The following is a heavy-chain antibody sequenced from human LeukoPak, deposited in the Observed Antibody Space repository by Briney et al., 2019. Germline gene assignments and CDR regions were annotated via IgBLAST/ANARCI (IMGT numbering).Heavy chain of an antibody. CDR1: GYMFTTDY. CDR2: IYPDDSET. Sequence: GESLKISCKGSGYMFTTDYIGWVRQMPGKGLEWMGIIYPDDSETNYSPSFQGQVSMSVDKSITTAYLQWSSLKASDTAIYYCARQAYGTHFDAFDIRGQGTMVTVSS. CDR3: ARQAYGTHFDAFDI. D-gene: IGHD3-10*01. V-gene: IGHV5-51*01. J-gene: IGHJ3*02.